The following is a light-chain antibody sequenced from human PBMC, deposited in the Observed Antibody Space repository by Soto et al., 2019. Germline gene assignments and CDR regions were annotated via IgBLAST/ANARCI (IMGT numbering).Light chain of an antibody. CDR2: EVS. CDR3: SSKRSTTSLL. CDR1: SSDGGGYTY. V-gene: IGLV2-14*01. J-gene: IGLJ1*01. Sequence: QSALTQPASVSGSPGQSITISCTGTSSDGGGYTYVSRYQQHPGKAPKLIIYEVSNRPSGVSDRFSGSKSGNTASLTISGLRAEDEAEYYCSSKRSTTSLLFGTGTKLTVL.